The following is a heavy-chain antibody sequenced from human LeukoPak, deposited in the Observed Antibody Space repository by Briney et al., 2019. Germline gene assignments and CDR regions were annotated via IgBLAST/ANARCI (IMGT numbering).Heavy chain of an antibody. D-gene: IGHD4-23*01. Sequence: ASVKVSCKASGYTFIGYYIHWVRQAPGQRLEWMGWINPNGGGTHYVQKFQGRVTMTRDTPISTACMEVSRLRSDDTALYYCARGGYGGGNSGVIDPWGQGTLVTVSS. CDR1: GYTFIGYY. V-gene: IGHV1-2*02. J-gene: IGHJ5*02. CDR3: ARGGYGGGNSGVIDP. CDR2: INPNGGGT.